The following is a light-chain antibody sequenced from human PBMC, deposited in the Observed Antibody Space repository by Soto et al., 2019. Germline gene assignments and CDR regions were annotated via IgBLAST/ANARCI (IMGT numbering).Light chain of an antibody. CDR2: GAS. CDR1: QSVSSSY. CDR3: RQYVTSPFT. Sequence: EIVLTQSPGTLSLSPGERATLSCRASQSVSSSYLAWYQQKPGQAPRLLIYGASTRATGIPERFSGSGSGTDFTLTINRLEPEDFAVYYCRQYVTSPFTFGQGTKVDIK. V-gene: IGKV3-20*01. J-gene: IGKJ2*01.